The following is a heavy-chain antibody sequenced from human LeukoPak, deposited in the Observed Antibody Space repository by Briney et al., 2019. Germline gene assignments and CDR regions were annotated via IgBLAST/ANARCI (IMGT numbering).Heavy chain of an antibody. CDR3: ARDPDYYGSGSHDY. J-gene: IGHJ4*02. CDR1: GFNFSSYW. Sequence: GGSLRLSCAASGFNFSSYWMHWVRQAPGKGLVWVSRINTDGSSTSYADSVKGRFTISRDNAKNTLYLQMNSLRAEDTAVYYCARDPDYYGSGSHDYWGQGTLVTVSS. CDR2: INTDGSST. D-gene: IGHD3-10*01. V-gene: IGHV3-74*01.